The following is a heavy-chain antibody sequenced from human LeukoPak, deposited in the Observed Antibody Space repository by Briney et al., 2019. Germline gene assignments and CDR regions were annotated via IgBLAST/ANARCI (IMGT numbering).Heavy chain of an antibody. J-gene: IGHJ4*02. D-gene: IGHD6-6*01. CDR2: IDPTDSYT. CDR1: GYSFNNYR. V-gene: IGHV5-10-1*01. CDR3: VRQGRSRIDY. Sequence: GEPLRISYKGSGYSFNNYRISWVRQMPGKGLEWMGTIDPTDSYTKYSPSFQGHVTISLDKSISTAYLQWSGLRASDTAMYYCVRQGRSRIDYWGQGALVTVSS.